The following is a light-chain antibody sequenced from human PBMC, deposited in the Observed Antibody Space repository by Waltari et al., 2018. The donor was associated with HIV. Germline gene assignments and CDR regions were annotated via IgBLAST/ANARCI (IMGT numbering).Light chain of an antibody. CDR3: QQYANWPPIT. CDR1: QSVSDQ. Sequence: VLTQSPATLSLSPGETATVSCRASQSVSDQLAWYQQSPGQAPRLLIYGSSTRATGCPARFSGSGSGTNFTLTIGSLQSEDFAVYYCQQYANWPPITFGQGTRLEIK. CDR2: GSS. J-gene: IGKJ5*01. V-gene: IGKV3-15*01.